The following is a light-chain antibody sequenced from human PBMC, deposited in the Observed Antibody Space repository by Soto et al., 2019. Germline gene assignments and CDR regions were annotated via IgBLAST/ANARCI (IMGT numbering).Light chain of an antibody. CDR2: DAS. J-gene: IGKJ1*01. V-gene: IGKV1-39*01. CDR1: QSISSY. CDR3: QQYNSYLWT. Sequence: DIQMTQSPSSLSASVGDRVTITCRASQSISSYLNWYQQKPGKAPNLLIYDASSLQSGVPSRFSGSGSGTDFTLTISSLQPDDFATYYCQQYNSYLWTFGQGTKVDIK.